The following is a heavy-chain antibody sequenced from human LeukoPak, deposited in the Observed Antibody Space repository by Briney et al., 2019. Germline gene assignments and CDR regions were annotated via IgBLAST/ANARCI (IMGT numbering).Heavy chain of an antibody. J-gene: IGHJ6*03. CDR1: GGSISSYY. Sequence: PSETLSLTCTVSGGSISSYYWSWIRQPPGKGLEWIGDIYYSGSTYYNPSLKRRRTISLDTSKNQFSLKLSSATAADTAVYYCARTTEGGYTYDYFYYYYMDVWGKGTTVTISS. D-gene: IGHD5-18*01. CDR2: IYYSGST. V-gene: IGHV4-59*01. CDR3: ARTTEGGYTYDYFYYYYMDV.